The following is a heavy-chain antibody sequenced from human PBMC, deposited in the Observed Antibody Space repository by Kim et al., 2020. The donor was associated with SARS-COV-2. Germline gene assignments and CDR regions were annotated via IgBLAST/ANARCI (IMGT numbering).Heavy chain of an antibody. CDR3: ARQDAWFDP. Sequence: TGGTPYNPTLKSRVTISVGTSKKEFSLKMSSVTAADTAVYYCARQDAWFDPWGRGTLVTVSS. J-gene: IGHJ5*02. V-gene: IGHV4-31*02. CDR2: TGGT.